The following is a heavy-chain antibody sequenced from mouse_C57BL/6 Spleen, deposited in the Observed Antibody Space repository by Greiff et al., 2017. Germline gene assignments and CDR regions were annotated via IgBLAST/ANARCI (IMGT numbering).Heavy chain of an antibody. J-gene: IGHJ2*01. V-gene: IGHV14-1*01. CDR1: GFNIKDYY. Sequence: EVQLQQSGAELVRPGASVKLSCTASGFNIKDYYLHWVKQRPEQGLEWIGRIDPEDGDTEYAPKFQGKATMTADTSSNTAYLQLSSLTSEDTAVYYCTTRYGSSYYYFDYWGQGTTLTVSS. D-gene: IGHD1-1*01. CDR2: IDPEDGDT. CDR3: TTRYGSSYYYFDY.